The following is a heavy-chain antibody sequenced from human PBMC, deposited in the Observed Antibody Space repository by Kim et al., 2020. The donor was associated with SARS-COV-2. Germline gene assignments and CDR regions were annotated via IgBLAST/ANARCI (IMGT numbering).Heavy chain of an antibody. CDR1: GFTLSNNA. D-gene: IGHD6-19*01. Sequence: GGSLRLSCAVSGFTLSNNAMSWVRQAPGRGLEWVSTIHPRAETTYYADSVNGRFTIYRDSSNHTLYLQLNSLRADDTAVYYCAKDRGGGGWPVFDYWGQG. CDR3: AKDRGGGGWPVFDY. V-gene: IGHV3-23*01. CDR2: IHPRAETT. J-gene: IGHJ4*02.